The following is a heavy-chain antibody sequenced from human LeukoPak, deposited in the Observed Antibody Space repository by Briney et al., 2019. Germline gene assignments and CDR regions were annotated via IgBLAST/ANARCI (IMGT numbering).Heavy chain of an antibody. V-gene: IGHV4-34*01. CDR3: AVSGYYYDSSGRTRTRYYFDY. CDR1: GGSFSGYY. J-gene: IGHJ4*02. Sequence: PSETLSLTCAVYGGSFSGYYWSWIRQPPGKGLEWIGEINHSGSTNYNPSLKSRVTISVDTSKNQFSLKLSSVTAADTAVYYCAVSGYYYDSSGRTRTRYYFDYWGQGTLVTVSS. D-gene: IGHD3-22*01. CDR2: INHSGST.